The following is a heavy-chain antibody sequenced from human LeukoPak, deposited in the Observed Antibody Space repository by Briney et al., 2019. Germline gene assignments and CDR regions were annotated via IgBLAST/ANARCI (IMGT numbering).Heavy chain of an antibody. Sequence: SETLSLTCTVSGGSISSYYWSWIRQPPGKGLEWIGYIYYSGSTNYNPSLKSRVTISVDTSKNQFSLKLSSVTAADTAVYYCAIRNSNYDYYYYYMDVWGKGTTVTVSS. CDR1: GGSISSYY. CDR2: IYYSGST. D-gene: IGHD4-11*01. V-gene: IGHV4-59*08. J-gene: IGHJ6*03. CDR3: AIRNSNYDYYYYYMDV.